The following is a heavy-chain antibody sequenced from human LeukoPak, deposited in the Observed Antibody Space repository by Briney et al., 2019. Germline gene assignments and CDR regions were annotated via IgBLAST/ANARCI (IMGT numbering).Heavy chain of an antibody. Sequence: GGSLTLSCAASGFTFSSYAMSWVREAPARGLEWVSSLRGNGDTFYADSVKGRFTLSRDDSRSTVYLHLNNLRVEDMAVYYCAKASWVSSADAVLWGQGTVVTVSS. CDR3: AKASWVSSADAVL. CDR2: LRGNGDT. CDR1: GFTFSSYA. J-gene: IGHJ4*02. D-gene: IGHD3-16*01. V-gene: IGHV3-23*01.